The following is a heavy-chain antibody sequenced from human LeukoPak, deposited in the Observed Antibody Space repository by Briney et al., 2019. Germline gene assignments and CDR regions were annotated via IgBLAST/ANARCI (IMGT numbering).Heavy chain of an antibody. CDR3: AREHYITIFGVVSNSAFDI. CDR2: ISSSSSTI. V-gene: IGHV3-48*02. J-gene: IGHJ3*02. D-gene: IGHD3-3*01. Sequence: GGSLRLSCAASGFTFSSCSMNWVRQAPGKGLEWVSYISSSSSTIYYADSVKGRFTISRDNAKNPLYLQMNSLRDEDTAVYYCAREHYITIFGVVSNSAFDIWGQGTMVTVSS. CDR1: GFTFSSCS.